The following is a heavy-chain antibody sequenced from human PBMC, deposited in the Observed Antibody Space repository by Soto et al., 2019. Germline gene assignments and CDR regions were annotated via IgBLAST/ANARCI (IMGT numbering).Heavy chain of an antibody. CDR3: ATYDSSGYLNY. V-gene: IGHV1-69*13. Sequence: SVKVSCKASGGTFSSYAISWLRQAPGQGLEWMGGIIPIFGTANYAQKFQGRVTITADESTSTAYMELSSLRSEDTAVYYCATYDSSGYLNYWGQGTLVTVSS. CDR1: GGTFSSYA. D-gene: IGHD3-22*01. J-gene: IGHJ4*02. CDR2: IIPIFGTA.